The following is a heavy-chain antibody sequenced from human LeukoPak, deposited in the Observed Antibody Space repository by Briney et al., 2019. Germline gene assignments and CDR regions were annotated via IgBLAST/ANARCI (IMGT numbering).Heavy chain of an antibody. J-gene: IGHJ4*02. Sequence: GGSLRLSCAASGFIFCGYWMSWVRQAPGRGLEWVANINPDGSIKYYVDSIKGRFTISRDNAKNSLYLQMNSLRAEDTAVYHCASGFLQWLYWGQGTLVTVSS. D-gene: IGHD3-3*01. CDR3: ASGFLQWLY. CDR1: GFIFCGYW. V-gene: IGHV3-7*01. CDR2: INPDGSIK.